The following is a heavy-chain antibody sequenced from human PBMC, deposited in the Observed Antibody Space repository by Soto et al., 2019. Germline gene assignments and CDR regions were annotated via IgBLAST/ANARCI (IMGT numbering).Heavy chain of an antibody. V-gene: IGHV3-23*04. CDR1: GFTFSNAW. D-gene: IGHD1-26*01. CDR3: VATRGATTYYYYGMDV. Sequence: EVQLVESGGGLVKPGGSLRLSCAASGFTFSNAWMSWVRQAPGKGLEWVSAISGSGGSTYYADSVKGRFTISRDNSKNTLYLQMNSLRAEDTAVYYCVATRGATTYYYYGMDVWGQGTTVTVSS. CDR2: ISGSGGST. J-gene: IGHJ6*02.